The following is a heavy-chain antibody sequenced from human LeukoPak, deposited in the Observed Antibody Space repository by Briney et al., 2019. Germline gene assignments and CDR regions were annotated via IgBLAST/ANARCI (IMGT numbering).Heavy chain of an antibody. CDR3: ARDKGHRTPTWFDP. CDR2: IYTSGST. Sequence: SETLSLTCTDSGGSISSGSYYWSWIRQPAGKGLEWIGRIYTSGSTNYNPSLKSRVTISVDTSKNQFSLKLSSVTAADTAVYYCARDKGHRTPTWFDPWGQGTLVTVSS. D-gene: IGHD1-14*01. V-gene: IGHV4-61*02. J-gene: IGHJ5*02. CDR1: GGSISSGSYY.